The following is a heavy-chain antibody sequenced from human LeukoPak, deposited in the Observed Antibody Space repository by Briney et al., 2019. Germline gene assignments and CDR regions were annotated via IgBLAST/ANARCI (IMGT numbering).Heavy chain of an antibody. Sequence: SVKVPCKASGGTFSSYAISWVRQAPGQGLEWMGGIIPIFGTANYAQKFQGRVTITADESTSTAYMELSSLRSEDTAVYYCARRESSSWYSVGYYYYGMDVWGQGTTVTVSS. V-gene: IGHV1-69*13. D-gene: IGHD6-13*01. CDR3: ARRESSSWYSVGYYYYGMDV. CDR2: IIPIFGTA. J-gene: IGHJ6*02. CDR1: GGTFSSYA.